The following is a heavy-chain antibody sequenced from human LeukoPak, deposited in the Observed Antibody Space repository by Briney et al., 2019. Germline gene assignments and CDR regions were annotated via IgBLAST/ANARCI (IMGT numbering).Heavy chain of an antibody. CDR2: ISWNSGSI. CDR3: AKDVASHPEGGIDY. V-gene: IGHV3-9*01. Sequence: GGSLRLSCAASGFTFDDYAMHWVRQAPGKGLEWVSGISWNSGSIGYADSVKGRFTISRDNAKNSLYLQMSSLRAEDTALYYCAKDVASHPEGGIDYWGQGTLVTVSS. CDR1: GFTFDDYA. D-gene: IGHD5-12*01. J-gene: IGHJ4*02.